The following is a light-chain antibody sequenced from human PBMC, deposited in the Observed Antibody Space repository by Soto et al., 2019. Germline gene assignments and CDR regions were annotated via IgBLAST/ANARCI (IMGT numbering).Light chain of an antibody. J-gene: IGKJ4*01. Sequence: DIQLTQSPSSLSASVGDGVTITCRASQSIRSYLNWYQQTPGRAPKLLIYAASSLQTGVSSRFSGSGSGTDFTLTISNLQPEDFATYYCQQTSSTPTFGGGTKVDIK. CDR3: QQTSSTPT. CDR1: QSIRSY. CDR2: AAS. V-gene: IGKV1-39*01.